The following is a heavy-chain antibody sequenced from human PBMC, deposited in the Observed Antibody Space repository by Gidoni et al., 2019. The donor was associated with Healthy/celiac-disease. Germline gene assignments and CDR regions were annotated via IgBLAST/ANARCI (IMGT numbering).Heavy chain of an antibody. CDR2: VYDGGST. CDR3: ARAEMATIETVGAFDI. J-gene: IGHJ3*02. Sequence: EVQLVETGGGSIQPGGSLSLSCAASGLTVSSNYMSWVRQEPGKGLEWVSFVYDGGSTYYSDSVKGRFTISRDNSKNTLYLQMNSLRAEDTAVYYCARAEMATIETVGAFDIWGQGTMVTVSS. CDR1: GLTVSSNY. D-gene: IGHD5-12*01. V-gene: IGHV3-53*02.